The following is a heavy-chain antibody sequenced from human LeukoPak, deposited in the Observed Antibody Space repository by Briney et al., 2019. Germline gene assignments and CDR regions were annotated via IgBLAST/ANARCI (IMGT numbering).Heavy chain of an antibody. J-gene: IGHJ4*02. D-gene: IGHD3-10*01. CDR3: VRDSDHAPDY. CDR2: LVPSRGSP. V-gene: IGHV1-46*01. CDR1: GYTFTAFY. Sequence: ASVKVSCKASGYTFTAFYIHWVRQAPGQGLEWMAKLVPSRGSPSYAQNFQGRVTVTSDTSTNTVHMDLRSLRSDDTAVYYCVRDSDHAPDYWGQGTLVTVSS.